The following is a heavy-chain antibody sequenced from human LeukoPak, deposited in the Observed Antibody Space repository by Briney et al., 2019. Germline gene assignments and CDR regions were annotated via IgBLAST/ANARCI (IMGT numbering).Heavy chain of an antibody. CDR2: ISASGGST. D-gene: IGHD2-2*01. CDR1: GFTFSSYA. V-gene: IGHV3-23*01. CDR3: AKDRWVDAGRGTTAYYFDY. Sequence: GGSLRLSCAVSGFTFSSYAMSWVRQAPGKGLEWVSAISASGGSTYYADSVKGRFTISRNNSKNTLYLQMNNLRAEDTAVYYCAKDRWVDAGRGTTAYYFDYWGQGTLVTVSS. J-gene: IGHJ4*02.